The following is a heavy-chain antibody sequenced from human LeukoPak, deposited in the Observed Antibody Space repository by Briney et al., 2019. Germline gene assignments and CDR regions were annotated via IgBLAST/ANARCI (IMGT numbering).Heavy chain of an antibody. Sequence: SETLSLTCTVSGGSISSYYWSWIRQPAGKGLEWIGRIYTSGSTNYNPSLKSRVTMSVDTSKNQFSLKLSSVTAADTAVYYCARILRVAVTDAFDIWGQGTMVTVSS. CDR2: IYTSGST. CDR3: ARILRVAVTDAFDI. V-gene: IGHV4-4*07. J-gene: IGHJ3*02. D-gene: IGHD2-15*01. CDR1: GGSISSYY.